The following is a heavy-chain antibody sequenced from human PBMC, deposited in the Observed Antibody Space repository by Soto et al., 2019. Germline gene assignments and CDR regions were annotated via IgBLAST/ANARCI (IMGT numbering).Heavy chain of an antibody. V-gene: IGHV4-61*01. CDR3: TRGGDAYKNGH. D-gene: IGHD2-21*01. J-gene: IGHJ4*02. CDR2: IHYSGST. Sequence: QVQLQESRAGLVKPSETRSLTCTVPGGSVSIGTYYWSWIRQPPGKGLEWIGFIHYSGSTNYNPSLKSRVTMSVDTSKNQFSLKLTSVNAADTAVYYCTRGGDAYKNGHWGQGTLVTVSS. CDR1: GGSVSIGTYY.